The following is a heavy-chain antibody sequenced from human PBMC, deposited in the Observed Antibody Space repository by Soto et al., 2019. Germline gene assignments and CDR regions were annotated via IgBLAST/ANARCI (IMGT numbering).Heavy chain of an antibody. D-gene: IGHD4-17*01. V-gene: IGHV1-69*01. CDR3: AKDNCGDYVNYYYGMDV. CDR2: IIPIFGTV. J-gene: IGHJ6*02. Sequence: QVQLVQSGAEVRKPGSSVKVSCKASGGTFSGYTLSWVRQAPGQGLEWMGGIIPIFGTVNYAQKFQGIVTITADEPTSADYLEGSSLSYDNTAEYYWAKDNCGDYVNYYYGMDVWGQGTTVTVSS. CDR1: GGTFSGYT.